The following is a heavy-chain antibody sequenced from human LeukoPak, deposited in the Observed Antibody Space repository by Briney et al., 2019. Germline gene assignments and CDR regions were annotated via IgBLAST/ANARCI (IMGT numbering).Heavy chain of an antibody. J-gene: IGHJ4*02. CDR2: IDPSGGST. V-gene: IGHV1-46*01. Sequence: ASVKVSCKASGYTFISYYVHWVRQAPGQGLEWMGIIDPSGGSTTYAQKFQGRVTVTRDTSTSTVYMELNSLRSDDTAVYYCARDQDYPLPRFDSWGQGTLVTVSS. CDR1: GYTFISYY. CDR3: ARDQDYPLPRFDS. D-gene: IGHD4-11*01.